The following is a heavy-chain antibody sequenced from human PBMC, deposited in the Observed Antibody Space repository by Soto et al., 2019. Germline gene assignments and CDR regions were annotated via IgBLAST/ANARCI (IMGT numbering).Heavy chain of an antibody. Sequence: GGSLRLSCEVSGFTFSMYSMSWVRQSPGKGLEWVAKIPQDGVDGHYADSVKGRFIISRDNDKNSLHLQLNNLRAEDTAVYYCARDHLILPAHDFFYGSDVWGRGATVTVS. CDR3: ARDHLILPAHDFFYGSDV. CDR1: GFTFSMYS. V-gene: IGHV3-7*03. J-gene: IGHJ6*02. CDR2: IPQDGVDG. D-gene: IGHD2-21*02.